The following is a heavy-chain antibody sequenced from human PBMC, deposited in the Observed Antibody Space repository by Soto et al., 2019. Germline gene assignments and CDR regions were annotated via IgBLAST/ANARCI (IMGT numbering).Heavy chain of an antibody. J-gene: IGHJ5*02. CDR2: IIPIFGTA. CDR1: GGTFSSYA. V-gene: IGHV1-69*13. Sequence: GASVKVSCKASGGTFSSYAISWVRHAPGQGLEWMGGIIPIFGTANYAQKFQGRVTITADESTSTAYMELSSLRSEDTAVYYCAREPYGDYDTNWFDPWGQGTLVTVSS. D-gene: IGHD4-17*01. CDR3: AREPYGDYDTNWFDP.